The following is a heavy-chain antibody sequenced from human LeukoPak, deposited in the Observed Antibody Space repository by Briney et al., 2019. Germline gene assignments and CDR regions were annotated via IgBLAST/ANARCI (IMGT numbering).Heavy chain of an antibody. CDR2: MNPNSGNT. D-gene: IGHD2-2*01. J-gene: IGHJ5*02. CDR3: ARGRGKYQLAQRQPNWFDP. V-gene: IGHV1-8*03. Sequence: GASVKVSCKASGYTFTSYDISWVRQATGQGLEWMGWMNPNSGNTGYAQKFQGRVTITRNTSISTAYMELSSLRSEDTAVYYCARGRGKYQLAQRQPNWFDPWGQGTLVTVPS. CDR1: GYTFTSYD.